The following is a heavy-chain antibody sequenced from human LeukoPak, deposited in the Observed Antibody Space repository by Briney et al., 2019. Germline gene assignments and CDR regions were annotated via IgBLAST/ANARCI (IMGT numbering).Heavy chain of an antibody. CDR2: IYYSGST. J-gene: IGHJ4*02. CDR3: ARGGSSSWSQFDY. V-gene: IGHV4-59*12. D-gene: IGHD6-13*01. CDR1: GGSFIGYY. Sequence: SETLSLTCAVYGGSFIGYYWNWIRQPPGKGLEWIGYIYYSGSTNYNPSLKSRVTISVDKSKNQFSLKLSSVTAADTAVYYCARGGSSSWSQFDYWGQGTLVTVSS.